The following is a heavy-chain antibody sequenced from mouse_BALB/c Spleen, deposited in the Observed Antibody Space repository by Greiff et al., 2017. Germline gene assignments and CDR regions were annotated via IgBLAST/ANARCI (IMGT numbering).Heavy chain of an antibody. CDR3: ARDPYAMGY. J-gene: IGHJ4*01. Sequence: DVMLVESGGDLVKPGGSLKLSCAASGFTFSSYGMSWVRQTPDKRLEWVATISSGGSYTYYPDSVKGRFTISRDNAKNTLYLQMSSLKSEDTAMYYCARDPYAMGYWGQGTSVTVSS. V-gene: IGHV5-6*02. CDR1: GFTFSSYG. CDR2: ISSGGSYT.